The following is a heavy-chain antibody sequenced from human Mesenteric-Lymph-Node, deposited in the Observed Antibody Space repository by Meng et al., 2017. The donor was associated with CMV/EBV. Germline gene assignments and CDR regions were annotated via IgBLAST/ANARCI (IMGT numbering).Heavy chain of an antibody. Sequence: GESLKISCAASGFAFSRYVMSWVRQTPGKGLEWVSGITTSGGNTYYADSVKGRFTISRDNSKDTLYLQMNSLRAEDTAVYFCAKTGDGFPFDYWGQGTTVTVSS. V-gene: IGHV3-23*01. CDR3: AKTGDGFPFDY. D-gene: IGHD2-21*02. J-gene: IGHJ4*02. CDR2: ITTSGGNT. CDR1: GFAFSRYV.